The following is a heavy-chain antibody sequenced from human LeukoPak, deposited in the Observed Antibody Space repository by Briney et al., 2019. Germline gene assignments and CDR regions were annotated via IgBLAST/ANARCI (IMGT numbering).Heavy chain of an antibody. V-gene: IGHV1-2*02. D-gene: IGHD1-26*01. J-gene: IGHJ4*02. Sequence: ASVKVSCKASGYTLTGDYMYWVRQAPGQGLEWMGWINPKSGDTNYAQKFQGRVTMTRDTSISTAYMELSRLRSDDTAVYYCASGRGGSYYDYWGQGTLVTVSS. CDR2: INPKSGDT. CDR3: ASGRGGSYYDY. CDR1: GYTLTGDY.